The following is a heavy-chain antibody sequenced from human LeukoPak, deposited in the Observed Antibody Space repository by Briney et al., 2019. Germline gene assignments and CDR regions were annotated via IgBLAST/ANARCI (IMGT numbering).Heavy chain of an antibody. CDR1: GYTFTSYA. CDR3: ASGAAPHYDFWSGSLYFDY. D-gene: IGHD3-3*01. J-gene: IGHJ4*02. V-gene: IGHV1-69*13. Sequence: ASVKVSCKTSGYTFTSYAISWVRQAPGQGLEWMGGIIPIFGTANYAQKFQGRVTITADESTSTAYMELSSLRSEDTAVYYCASGAAPHYDFWSGSLYFDYWGQGTLVTVSS. CDR2: IIPIFGTA.